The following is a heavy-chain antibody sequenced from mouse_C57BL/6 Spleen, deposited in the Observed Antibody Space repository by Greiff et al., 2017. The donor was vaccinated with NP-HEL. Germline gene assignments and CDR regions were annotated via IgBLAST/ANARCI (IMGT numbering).Heavy chain of an antibody. CDR1: GFNIKDYY. V-gene: IGHV14-2*01. CDR2: IDPEDGET. D-gene: IGHD2-4*01. CDR3: ASSTILNYDYDRAPYYAMDY. J-gene: IGHJ4*01. Sequence: EVQLQQSGAELVKPGASVKLSCTASGFNIKDYYMHWVKQRTEQGLEWIGRIDPEDGETKYAPKFQGKATITADTSSNTAYLQLSSLTSEDTAVYYCASSTILNYDYDRAPYYAMDYWGQGTSVTVSS.